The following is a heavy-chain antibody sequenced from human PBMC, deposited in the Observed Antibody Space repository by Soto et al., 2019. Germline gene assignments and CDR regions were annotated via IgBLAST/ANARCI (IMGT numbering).Heavy chain of an antibody. D-gene: IGHD2-15*01. CDR3: XXXLYCSGGSCFDY. CDR2: INSDGSST. V-gene: IGHV3-74*01. Sequence: EVQLVESGGGLVQPGGSLRLSCAASGFTFSSYWTHWVRQAPGKGLVWVSRINSDGSSTFYADSVKGRFTISRDNAKNTVYLQMTSLRAXXTAXXXXXXXLYCSGGSCFDYWGQGTLVTVSS. J-gene: IGHJ4*02. CDR1: GFTFSSYW.